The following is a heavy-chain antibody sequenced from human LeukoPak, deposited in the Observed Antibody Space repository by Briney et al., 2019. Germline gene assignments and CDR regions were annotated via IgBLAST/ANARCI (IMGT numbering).Heavy chain of an antibody. CDR1: GGSISSYY. J-gene: IGHJ4*02. V-gene: IGHV4-39*02. CDR3: AREEGFDY. Sequence: SETLSLTCSVSGGSISSYYWGWIRQPPGKGLEWIGSIYYSGSTYYNPSLKSRVTISVDTSKNQFSLKLSSVTAADTAVYYCAREEGFDYWGQGTLVTVSS. CDR2: IYYSGST.